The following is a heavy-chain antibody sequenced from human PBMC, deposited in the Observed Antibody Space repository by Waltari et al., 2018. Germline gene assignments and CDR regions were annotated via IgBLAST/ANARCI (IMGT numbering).Heavy chain of an antibody. J-gene: IGHJ4*01. Sequence: QVQLQQWGAGLLRPSETLSLTCAVHGGSFSGYYWTWIRQPPGEGLEWIGEINHSGSTNYNPSLKSRVSISVDTSKNQFSLKVNSVTAADTAVYYCARGSPGTLDYWGHGTLVTVSS. CDR1: GGSFSGYY. CDR2: INHSGST. D-gene: IGHD1-1*01. V-gene: IGHV4-34*01. CDR3: ARGSPGTLDY.